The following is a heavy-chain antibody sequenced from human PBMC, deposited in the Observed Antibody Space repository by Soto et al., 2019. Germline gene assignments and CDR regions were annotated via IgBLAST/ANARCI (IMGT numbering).Heavy chain of an antibody. Sequence: PGGSLRLSCAASGFTFSSYWMSWVRQAPGKGLEWVANIKQDGSEKYYADSVKGRFTISRDNSKNTLYLQMNSLRAEDTAVYYCAKAPRYYDSSGKSFDYWGQGTLVTVSS. CDR3: AKAPRYYDSSGKSFDY. D-gene: IGHD3-22*01. CDR2: IKQDGSEK. CDR1: GFTFSSYW. V-gene: IGHV3-7*03. J-gene: IGHJ4*02.